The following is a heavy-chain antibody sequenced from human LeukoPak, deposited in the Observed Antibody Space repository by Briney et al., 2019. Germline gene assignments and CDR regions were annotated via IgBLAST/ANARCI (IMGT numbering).Heavy chain of an antibody. D-gene: IGHD4-17*01. J-gene: IGHJ4*02. CDR1: GDSISSYY. CDR3: ARVSSRPGAYGDHFDY. CDR2: IYYSGST. V-gene: IGHV4-59*01. Sequence: PSETLSLTCTVSGDSISSYYWSWIRQSPGKGLEWIGYIYYSGSTNYNPSLKSRVTISVDTSKNQFSLKLSSVTAADTAVYYCARVSSRPGAYGDHFDYWGQGTLVTVSS.